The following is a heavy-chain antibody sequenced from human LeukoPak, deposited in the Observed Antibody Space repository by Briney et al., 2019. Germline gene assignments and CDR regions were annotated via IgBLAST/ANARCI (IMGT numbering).Heavy chain of an antibody. CDR1: GGSISSYY. D-gene: IGHD3-22*01. CDR3: ARPIITNDLWFDP. V-gene: IGHV4-59*01. Sequence: SETPSLTCTVSGGSISSYYWSWIRQPPGKGLEWIGYIYYSGSTNYNPSLKSRVTISVDTSKNQFSLKLSSVTAADTVVYYCARPIITNDLWFDPWGQGTLVTVSS. CDR2: IYYSGST. J-gene: IGHJ5*02.